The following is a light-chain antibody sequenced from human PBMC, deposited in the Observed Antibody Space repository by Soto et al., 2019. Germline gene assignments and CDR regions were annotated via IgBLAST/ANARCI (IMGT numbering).Light chain of an antibody. CDR3: QQRSNWPWT. CDR1: QSVGSS. CDR2: DAS. V-gene: IGKV3-11*01. J-gene: IGKJ1*01. Sequence: IVLIQSAAPLSLSPGEIATLSCRASQSVGSSLAWYQHKPGQAPRLLISDASNRATGIPARFSGSGSGTDFTLTISSLEPEDFAIYYCQQRSNWPWTFGQGTKVDI.